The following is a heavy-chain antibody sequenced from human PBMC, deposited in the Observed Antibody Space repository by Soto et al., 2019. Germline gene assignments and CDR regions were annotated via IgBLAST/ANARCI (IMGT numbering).Heavy chain of an antibody. Sequence: SETLSLTCTVSGFSISSGGYYWSWIRQHPGKGLEWIGYIYYSGSTYYNPSLTSRVTISVDTSKNQFSLKLSSVTAADTAVYYCARGTGYCSSTSCPAVEPYYYGMDVWGQGTTVT. CDR3: ARGTGYCSSTSCPAVEPYYYGMDV. V-gene: IGHV4-31*03. D-gene: IGHD2-2*01. CDR1: GFSISSGGYY. CDR2: IYYSGST. J-gene: IGHJ6*02.